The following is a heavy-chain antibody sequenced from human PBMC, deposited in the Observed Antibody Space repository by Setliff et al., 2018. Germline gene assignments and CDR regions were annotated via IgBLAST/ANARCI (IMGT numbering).Heavy chain of an antibody. CDR2: IWYDGSNK. V-gene: IGHV3-30*19. J-gene: IGHJ4*02. D-gene: IGHD2-15*01. CDR1: GLSLSNYA. Sequence: GGSLRLSCAASGLSLSNYAMHWVRQAPDKGLEWVAAIWYDGSNKFYADSVKGRFTISRDTSKNTLDLEMSSLRVEDTAVYYCARTCSGSGCYAGLESWGQGTPVTVSS. CDR3: ARTCSGSGCYAGLES.